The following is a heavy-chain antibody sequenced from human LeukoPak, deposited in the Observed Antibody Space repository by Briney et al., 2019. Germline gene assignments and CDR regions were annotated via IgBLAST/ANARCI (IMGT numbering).Heavy chain of an antibody. Sequence: SETLSLTCTVSGGSISSSSYYWGWIRQPPGKGLEWIGSIYYSGSTYYNPSLKSRVTISVDTSKNQFSLKLSSVTAADTAVYYCATRMVRGVTTFDYWGQGTLVTVSS. CDR3: ATRMVRGVTTFDY. V-gene: IGHV4-39*01. CDR2: IYYSGST. J-gene: IGHJ4*02. CDR1: GGSISSSSYY. D-gene: IGHD3-10*01.